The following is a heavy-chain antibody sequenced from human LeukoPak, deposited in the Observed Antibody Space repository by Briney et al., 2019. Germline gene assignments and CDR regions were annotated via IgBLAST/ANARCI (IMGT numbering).Heavy chain of an antibody. CDR1: GGSVSSASNY. V-gene: IGHV4-61*01. CDR3: ARDPGYCSGGSCGNFDY. J-gene: IGHJ4*02. D-gene: IGHD2-15*01. Sequence: SETLSLTCTVSGGSVSSASNYWSWIRQPPGKGLEWIGYMYYSGSTSYNPSLKSRVTISADTSKNQFSLKLSSVTAADTAVYYCARDPGYCSGGSCGNFDYWGQGTLVTVSS. CDR2: MYYSGST.